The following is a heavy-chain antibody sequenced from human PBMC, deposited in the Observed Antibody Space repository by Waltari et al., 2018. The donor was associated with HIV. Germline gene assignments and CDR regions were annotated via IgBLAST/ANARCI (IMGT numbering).Heavy chain of an antibody. V-gene: IGHV4-38-2*01. CDR3: ARVGAMATEDY. Sequence: QVQLQESGPGLVKPSETLSLTCAVSGYSISSGYYWGWIRQPPGKGLEWLGSISHSGSTYYNPSLKSRVTISVDTSKNQFSLKLSSVTAADTAVYYCARVGAMATEDYWGQGTLVTVSS. D-gene: IGHD5-18*01. CDR1: GYSISSGYY. CDR2: ISHSGST. J-gene: IGHJ4*02.